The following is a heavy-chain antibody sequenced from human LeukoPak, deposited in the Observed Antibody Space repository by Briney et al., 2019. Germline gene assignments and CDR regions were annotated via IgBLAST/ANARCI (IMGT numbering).Heavy chain of an antibody. Sequence: ASVKVSCKASGYTFTSYDINWVRQATGQGLEWMGWMNPNSGNTGYAQKFQGRVTMTRNTAISTAYMELSSLRSEDTAVYYCARGPQTLQPSDYWGKGTLVTVSS. J-gene: IGHJ4*02. CDR2: MNPNSGNT. CDR1: GYTFTSYD. V-gene: IGHV1-8*01. CDR3: ARGPQTLQPSDY. D-gene: IGHD4-4*01.